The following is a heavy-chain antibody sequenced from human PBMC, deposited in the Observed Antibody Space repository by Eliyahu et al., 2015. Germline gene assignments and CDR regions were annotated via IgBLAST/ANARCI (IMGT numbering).Heavy chain of an antibody. D-gene: IGHD1-26*01. CDR3: ARQVWGGSYIDY. V-gene: IGHV5-51*01. CDR2: IYPGDSDI. CDR1: GYTFANXW. J-gene: IGHJ4*02. Sequence: EVQLGQSGAEVKKPGESLKXXCKGSGYTFANXWIGXVXXXPGXGLEWMGIIYPGDSDIRYSPSFQGQVTFSADKSITTAYLLYSSLKASDTAMYYCARQVWGGSYIDYWGPGTLVTVSS.